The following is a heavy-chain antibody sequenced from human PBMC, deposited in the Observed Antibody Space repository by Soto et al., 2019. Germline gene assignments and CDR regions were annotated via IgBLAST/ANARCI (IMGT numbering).Heavy chain of an antibody. Sequence: SVKVSCKASGGTFSSYAISWVRQAPGQGLEWMGGIIPIFGTANYAQKFQGRVTITADESTSTAYMELSSLRSEDTAVYYCARDDIVVVVAATYGMDVWGQGTTVTVSS. CDR2: IIPIFGTA. J-gene: IGHJ6*02. CDR3: ARDDIVVVVAATYGMDV. CDR1: GGTFSSYA. D-gene: IGHD2-15*01. V-gene: IGHV1-69*13.